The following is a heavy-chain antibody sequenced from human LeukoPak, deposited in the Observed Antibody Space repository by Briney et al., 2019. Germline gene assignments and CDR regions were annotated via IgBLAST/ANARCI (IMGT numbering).Heavy chain of an antibody. D-gene: IGHD3-3*01. J-gene: IGHJ5*02. CDR3: ARYNYDFWSGYSKWFDP. CDR1: GGSISSSY. Sequence: SETLSLTCTVSGGSISSSYWSWIRQPPGKVLEWIGYIYYSGSTNYNPSRKSRVTISVDTSKNQFSMTLSSVTAADTAVYYCARYNYDFWSGYSKWFDPWGQGTLVPVSS. V-gene: IGHV4-59*01. CDR2: IYYSGST.